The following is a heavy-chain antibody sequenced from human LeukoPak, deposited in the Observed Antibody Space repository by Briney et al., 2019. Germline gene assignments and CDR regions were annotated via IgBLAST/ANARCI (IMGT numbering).Heavy chain of an antibody. CDR3: ARDFKNSGGEPMDV. J-gene: IGHJ6*02. D-gene: IGHD3-10*01. CDR1: GGSFSGYY. CDR2: INHSGST. Sequence: SETLSLTCAVYGGSFSGYYWSWIRQPPGKGLEWIGEINHSGSTNYNPSLKSRVTISVDTSKNQFSLKLSSVTAADTAVYYCARDFKNSGGEPMDVWGQGTTVTVSS. V-gene: IGHV4-34*01.